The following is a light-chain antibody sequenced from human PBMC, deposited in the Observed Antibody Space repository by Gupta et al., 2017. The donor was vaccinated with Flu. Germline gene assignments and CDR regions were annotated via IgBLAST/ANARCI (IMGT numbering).Light chain of an antibody. J-gene: IGKJ1*01. Sequence: RYLNWYHQRPGKAPNLLISAASNLQSGVPSRFSGSGSGTDFTLTINGLQPEDFATYYCQQSYNTPWTFGQGTKVEIK. CDR2: AAS. V-gene: IGKV1-39*01. CDR3: QQSYNTPWT. CDR1: RY.